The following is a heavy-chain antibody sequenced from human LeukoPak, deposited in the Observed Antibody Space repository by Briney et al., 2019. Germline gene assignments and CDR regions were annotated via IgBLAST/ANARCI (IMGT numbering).Heavy chain of an antibody. V-gene: IGHV3-53*01. CDR1: GFTVSSNY. D-gene: IGHD6-19*01. CDR3: TTPGIAVPGTRGSLGY. Sequence: GGSLRLSCAASGFTVSSNYMSWVRQAPGKGLEWVSVIYSGDTTYYADSVKGRFTISRDNSKNTLYLQMSSLRAEDTAVYYCTTPGIAVPGTRGSLGYWGQGALVTVSS. J-gene: IGHJ4*02. CDR2: IYSGDTT.